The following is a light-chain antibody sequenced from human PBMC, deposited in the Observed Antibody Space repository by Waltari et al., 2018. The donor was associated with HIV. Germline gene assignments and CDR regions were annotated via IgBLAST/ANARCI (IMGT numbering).Light chain of an antibody. CDR3: CSYAGSHTPWV. J-gene: IGLJ3*02. V-gene: IGLV2-11*01. Sequence: QSALTQPRSVTGSPGQSVTIPCTGTSSDVGGYNYVSWYQQHPGKAPKLIIYDVSKRPSGVPDRFSGSKSGNTASLTISGLQAEDEVHYYCCSYAGSHTPWVFGGGTKVTVL. CDR2: DVS. CDR1: SSDVGGYNY.